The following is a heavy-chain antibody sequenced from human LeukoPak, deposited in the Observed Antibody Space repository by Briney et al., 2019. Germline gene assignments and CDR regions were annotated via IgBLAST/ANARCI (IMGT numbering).Heavy chain of an antibody. D-gene: IGHD1-1*01. J-gene: IGHJ4*02. CDR2: IYYSGST. V-gene: IGHV4-39*07. CDR1: GGSISSSSYY. CDR3: ARDQNWNDAGFDY. Sequence: SETLSLTCTVSGGSISSSSYYWGWIRQPPGKGLEWIGSIYYSGSTYYNPSLKSRVTISVDTSKNQFSLKLSSVTAADTAVYYCARDQNWNDAGFDYWGQGTLVTVSS.